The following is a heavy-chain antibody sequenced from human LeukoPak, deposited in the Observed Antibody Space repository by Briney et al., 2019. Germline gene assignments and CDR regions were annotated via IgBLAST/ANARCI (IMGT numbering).Heavy chain of an antibody. CDR1: GFTVSDNY. D-gene: IGHD6-19*01. CDR3: AKVRWDNSGWYYLDY. CDR2: IYSGGST. Sequence: GGSLRLSCAASGFTVSDNYMSWVRQAPGKGLEWVSVIYSGGSTYYADSVKGRFTISRDNSKNTLHLQMNSLRAEDTAVYYCAKVRWDNSGWYYLDYWGQGTLVTVSS. V-gene: IGHV3-53*05. J-gene: IGHJ4*02.